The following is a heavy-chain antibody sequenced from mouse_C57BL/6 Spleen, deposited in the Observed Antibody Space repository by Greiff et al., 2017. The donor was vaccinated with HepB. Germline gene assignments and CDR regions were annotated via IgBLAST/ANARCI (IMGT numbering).Heavy chain of an antibody. D-gene: IGHD1-1*02. J-gene: IGHJ3*01. CDR3: ARENYALAY. CDR1: GYAFTNYL. CDR2: INPGSGGT. V-gene: IGHV1-54*01. Sequence: VQLQQSGAELVRPGTSVKVSCKASGYAFTNYLIEWVKQRPGQGLEWIGVINPGSGGTNYNEKFKGKATLTADKSSSTAYMQLSSLTSEDSAVYFCARENYALAYWGQGTLVTVSA.